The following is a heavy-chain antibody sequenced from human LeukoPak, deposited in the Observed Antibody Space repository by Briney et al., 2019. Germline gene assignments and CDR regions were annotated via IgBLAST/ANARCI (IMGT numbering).Heavy chain of an antibody. CDR3: ARIITIFGVNGTAVDY. V-gene: IGHV1-3*01. CDR1: GYTFTSYA. D-gene: IGHD3-3*01. CDR2: INAGNGNT. J-gene: IGHJ4*02. Sequence: ASVKVSCKASGYTFTSYAMHWVRQAPGQRLEWMGWINAGNGNTKYSQKFQGRVTITRDTSASTAYMELSSLRSEDTAVYYCARIITIFGVNGTAVDYWGQGTLVTVSS.